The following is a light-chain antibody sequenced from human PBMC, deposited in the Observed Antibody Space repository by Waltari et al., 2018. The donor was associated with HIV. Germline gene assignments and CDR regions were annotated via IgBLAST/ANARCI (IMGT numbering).Light chain of an antibody. V-gene: IGLV1-47*01. CDR3: AAWDDSLSGVL. CDR1: SSNIGGNY. J-gene: IGLJ3*02. CDR2: RNH. Sequence: QSVLTQPPSASGAPGQRVTMSCSGSSSNIGGNYVYWDQHLPGSAPKLLTSRNHNRPSGVPVRFSGSKSGTSASLAISGLRSEDEADYYCAAWDDSLSGVLFGGGTKLTVL.